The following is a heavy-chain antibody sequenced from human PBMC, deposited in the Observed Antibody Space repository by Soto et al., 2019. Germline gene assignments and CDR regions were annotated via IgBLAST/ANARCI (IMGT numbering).Heavy chain of an antibody. Sequence: SETLSLTCAVYGGSFSGYYWTWIRQPPGKGLEWIGEINHSGSTNYNASLKSRVTISVDTSKNQFSLKLSSVTAADTAVYYCASLWFGESTYNWFDPWGQGTLVTVSS. CDR1: GGSFSGYY. CDR3: ASLWFGESTYNWFDP. CDR2: INHSGST. J-gene: IGHJ5*02. D-gene: IGHD3-10*01. V-gene: IGHV4-34*01.